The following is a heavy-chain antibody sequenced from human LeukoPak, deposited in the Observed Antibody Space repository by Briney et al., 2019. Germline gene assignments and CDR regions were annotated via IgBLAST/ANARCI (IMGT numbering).Heavy chain of an antibody. CDR3: ARANSATIPGVDP. CDR1: GFTVSSNY. D-gene: IGHD1-26*01. J-gene: IGHJ5*02. V-gene: IGHV3-53*01. CDR2: IYSDGST. Sequence: GGSLRLSCAASGFTVSSNYMSWVRQAPGKGLEWVSIIYSDGSTYYADSVKGRLTISRDNSKNTLYLQMNSLTAEDTAVYYCARANSATIPGVDPWGQGTLVTVSS.